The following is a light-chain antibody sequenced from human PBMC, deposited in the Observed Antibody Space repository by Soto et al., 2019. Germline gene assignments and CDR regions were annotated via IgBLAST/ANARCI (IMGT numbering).Light chain of an antibody. CDR1: QSISDT. J-gene: IGKJ1*01. CDR3: QHYKMYSPWT. V-gene: IGKV3-15*01. CDR2: DAS. Sequence: ETVMTQSPATLSVSPGGRATLSCRASQSISDTLAWYQQKPGQAPRLLIYDASNRATGIPARFSGSGSGTEITLTISSLQPDDFATYYCQHYKMYSPWTFGQGTKVDIK.